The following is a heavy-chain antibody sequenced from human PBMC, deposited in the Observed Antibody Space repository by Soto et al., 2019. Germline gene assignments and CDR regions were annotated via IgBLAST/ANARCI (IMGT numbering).Heavy chain of an antibody. Sequence: EVQLVESGGGLVKPGGSLRLSCAASGFTFSSYSMNWVRQAPGKGLEWVSSISSSSSYIYYADSVKGRFTISRDNAKKTPYLQMNSMMAADTTVYYCAKTGGSAAAPMTSYYYYYMDVWGKGTTVTVSS. D-gene: IGHD6-13*01. CDR3: AKTGGSAAAPMTSYYYYYMDV. CDR2: ISSSSSYI. V-gene: IGHV3-21*01. J-gene: IGHJ6*03. CDR1: GFTFSSYS.